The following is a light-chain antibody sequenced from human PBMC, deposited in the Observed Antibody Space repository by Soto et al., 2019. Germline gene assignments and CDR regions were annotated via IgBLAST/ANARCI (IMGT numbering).Light chain of an antibody. Sequence: AIQLTQSPSSLPASVGDRVTITCRASQGIGSALAWYQQKPGKPPKVLIFDASTLQSGVPSRFSGSGSGTDFTLTISSLQPDDFATFYCRQFDSYPLTFGGGTKVEIK. CDR2: DAS. V-gene: IGKV1-13*02. CDR1: QGIGSA. CDR3: RQFDSYPLT. J-gene: IGKJ4*01.